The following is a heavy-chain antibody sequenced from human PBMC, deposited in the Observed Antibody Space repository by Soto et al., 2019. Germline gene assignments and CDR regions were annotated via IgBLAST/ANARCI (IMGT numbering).Heavy chain of an antibody. CDR1: GFTFSISA. J-gene: IGHJ3*02. Sequence: QLGGSLRLSCSASGFTFSISAMHWVRQAPGKGLEFVSAINTNGNITYYADSVKGRFTISRDNSKNTLYLQMSSLRADDTAVYFCVKGVSYAFDIWGQGTMVTVSS. CDR2: INTNGNIT. D-gene: IGHD3-16*01. CDR3: VKGVSYAFDI. V-gene: IGHV3-64D*06.